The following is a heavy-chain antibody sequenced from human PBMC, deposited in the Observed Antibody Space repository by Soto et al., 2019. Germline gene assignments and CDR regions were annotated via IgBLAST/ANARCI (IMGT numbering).Heavy chain of an antibody. V-gene: IGHV3-21*01. D-gene: IGHD3-9*01. Sequence: GGSLRLSCAASGFTFSSYSMNWVRQAPGKGLEWVSSISSSSSYIYYADSVKGRFTISRDNAKNSLYLQMNSLRAEDTAVYYCAREGYYDILTGYYYFDYWGQGTLVTVSS. CDR2: ISSSSSYI. CDR3: AREGYYDILTGYYYFDY. J-gene: IGHJ4*02. CDR1: GFTFSSYS.